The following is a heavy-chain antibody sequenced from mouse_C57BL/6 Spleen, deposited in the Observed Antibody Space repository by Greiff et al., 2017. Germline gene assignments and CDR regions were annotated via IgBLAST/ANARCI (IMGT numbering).Heavy chain of an antibody. J-gene: IGHJ2*01. CDR3: ARWGWDDGGY. CDR2: IYPGSGST. CDR1: GYTFTSYW. V-gene: IGHV1-55*01. D-gene: IGHD1-1*01. Sequence: VQLQQPGAELVKPGASVKMSCKASGYTFTSYWITWVKQRPGQGLEWIGDIYPGSGSTNYNEKFKSKDTLTVDTSSSTAYMQRSSLTSEDSAVYYCARWGWDDGGYWGQGTTLTVSS.